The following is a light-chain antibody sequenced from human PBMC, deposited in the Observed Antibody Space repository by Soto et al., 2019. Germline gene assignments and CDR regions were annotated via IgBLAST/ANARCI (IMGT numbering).Light chain of an antibody. V-gene: IGKV1-39*01. CDR2: AAS. CDR3: QRSYSTPIT. Sequence: DIQMTQSPSSLSASVGDRVTITCRASQSISSYLNWYQQKPGKAPKLLIYAASSLQSGVPSRFSGSGSGTYFTLTISSLHPEDFATYYCQRSYSTPITFGQGTRLEIK. CDR1: QSISSY. J-gene: IGKJ5*01.